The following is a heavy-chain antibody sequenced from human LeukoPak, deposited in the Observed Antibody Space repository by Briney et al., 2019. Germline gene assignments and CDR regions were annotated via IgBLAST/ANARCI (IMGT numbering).Heavy chain of an antibody. D-gene: IGHD5-12*01. CDR1: GFTFDDYG. J-gene: IGHJ6*03. CDR3: ARSSYGNYYYYMDV. Sequence: RAGGSLRLSCAASGFTFDDYGMSWVRHAPGKGLEWVSGINWNGGSAGYADSVKGRFTISRDNAKNSLYLQMNSLRAEDTALYYCARSSYGNYYYYMDVWGKGTTVTVSS. CDR2: INWNGGSA. V-gene: IGHV3-20*04.